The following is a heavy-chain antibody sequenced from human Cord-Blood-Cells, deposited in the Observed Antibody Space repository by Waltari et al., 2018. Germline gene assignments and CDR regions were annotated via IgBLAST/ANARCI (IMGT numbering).Heavy chain of an antibody. CDR3: ARPLGIYWYFDL. J-gene: IGHJ2*01. CDR2: IYYSGST. V-gene: IGHV4-39*01. CDR1: GGSISSRSYY. Sequence: QLQLQESGPGLVKPSATLSLTCTVPGGSISSRSYYWGWIRQPPGKGLEWIGSIYYSGSTYYNPSLKSRVTISVDTSKNQFSLKLSSVTAADTAVYYCARPLGIYWYFDLWGRGTLVTVSS. D-gene: IGHD7-27*01.